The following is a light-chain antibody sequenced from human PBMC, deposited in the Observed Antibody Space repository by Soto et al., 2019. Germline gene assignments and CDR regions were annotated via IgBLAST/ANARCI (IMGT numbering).Light chain of an antibody. V-gene: IGKV1-39*01. CDR3: HQSSTTPLT. CDR1: QSISGF. J-gene: IGKJ4*01. Sequence: DIQMTQSPSSLSASVGDRVTIACRAGQSISGFLNWYLQKPGKAPRLLIYGASSLQSGVPSRFSGGGSGTDFTLTITSLQIEDFGTYYCHQSSTTPLTFGGGTKVDIK. CDR2: GAS.